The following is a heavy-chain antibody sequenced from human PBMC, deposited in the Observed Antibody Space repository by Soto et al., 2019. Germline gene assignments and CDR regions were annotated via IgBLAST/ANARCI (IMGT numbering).Heavy chain of an antibody. CDR1: DGSISSSTYY. V-gene: IGHV4-61*05. Sequence: PSETLSLTCTVSDGSISSSTYYWGWIRQPPGKGLEWIGYIYYSGSTNYNPSLKSRVTISVDTSKNQFSLKLSSVTAADTAVYNCARLVGYCSGGSCLPNWFDPWGQGTLVTVSS. D-gene: IGHD2-15*01. CDR3: ARLVGYCSGGSCLPNWFDP. CDR2: IYYSGST. J-gene: IGHJ5*02.